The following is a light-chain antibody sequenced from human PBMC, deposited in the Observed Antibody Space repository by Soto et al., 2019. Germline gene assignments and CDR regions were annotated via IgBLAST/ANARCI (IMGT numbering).Light chain of an antibody. CDR2: GAS. Sequence: EIVLTQSPGTLSLSPGERATLSCRASQSVSSSYLAWYQQKPGQAPRLLIYGASSRATGIPDRFSGSGYGTDFTITISRMEPEDFAVYYCQQYGSSRTFGQGTKVEIK. V-gene: IGKV3-20*01. J-gene: IGKJ1*01. CDR1: QSVSSSY. CDR3: QQYGSSRT.